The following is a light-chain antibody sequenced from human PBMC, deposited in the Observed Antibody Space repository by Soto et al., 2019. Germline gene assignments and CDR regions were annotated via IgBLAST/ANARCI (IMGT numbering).Light chain of an antibody. J-gene: IGKJ1*01. CDR3: QQYYTYST. V-gene: IGKV1-5*02. CDR2: GAF. CDR1: KSISTQ. Sequence: DTQMTQAPSTLSASVGDRFTIICRASKSISTQLAWYQQKPGKAPXXLISGAFSLESGVPSRLSGSGSGTEFTLTISSLQPDDFATYYCQQYYTYSTFGQGTKVDIK.